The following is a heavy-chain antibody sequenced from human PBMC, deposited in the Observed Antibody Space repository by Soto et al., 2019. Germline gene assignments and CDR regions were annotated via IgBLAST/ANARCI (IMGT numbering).Heavy chain of an antibody. J-gene: IGHJ4*02. CDR3: ARRFCAGNSCYSSLDY. Sequence: QVQLQESGPGLVKPSETLSLTCTVSGGSIRNYYWFWIRQPPGKGLEWIGNIYYSGSTNYNPSLKSRVTMSIDTSKNQFSLKLSSVTAADTAMYFCARRFCAGNSCYSSLDYWGQGTLVTVSS. CDR2: IYYSGST. CDR1: GGSIRNYY. V-gene: IGHV4-59*08. D-gene: IGHD2-15*01.